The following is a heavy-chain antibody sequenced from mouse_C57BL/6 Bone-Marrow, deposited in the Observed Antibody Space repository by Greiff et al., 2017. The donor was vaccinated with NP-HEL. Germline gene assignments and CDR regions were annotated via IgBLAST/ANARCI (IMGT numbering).Heavy chain of an antibody. CDR3: ARRSLTYYSNSGDAMDY. Sequence: EVKLVESGPELVKPGASVKISCKASGYSFTDYNMNWVKQSNGKSLEWIGVINPNYGTTSYNQKFKGKATLTVDQSSSTAYMQLNSLTSEDSAVYYCARRSLTYYSNSGDAMDYWGQGTSVTVSS. CDR2: INPNYGTT. V-gene: IGHV1-39*01. J-gene: IGHJ4*01. D-gene: IGHD2-5*01. CDR1: GYSFTDYN.